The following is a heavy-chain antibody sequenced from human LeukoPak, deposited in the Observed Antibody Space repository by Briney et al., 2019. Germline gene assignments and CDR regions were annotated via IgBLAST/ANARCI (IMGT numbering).Heavy chain of an antibody. D-gene: IGHD3-16*01. CDR3: AKDLSSGGGYD. CDR2: ISSSSSYI. Sequence: AGGSLRLSCAASGFTFSNYSMNWVRQAPGKGLQWVSSISSSSSYIYYADSVKGRFTISRDNAKNSLYLQLDSLRAEDTAVYYCAKDLSSGGGYDWGQGTLVTVSS. V-gene: IGHV3-21*01. CDR1: GFTFSNYS. J-gene: IGHJ4*02.